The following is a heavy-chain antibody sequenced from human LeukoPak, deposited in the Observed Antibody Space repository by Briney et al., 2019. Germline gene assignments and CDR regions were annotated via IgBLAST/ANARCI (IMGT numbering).Heavy chain of an antibody. CDR3: TKDSDYANAFDI. V-gene: IGHV3-30*18. D-gene: IGHD5-12*01. CDR1: GSTFSSYA. J-gene: IGHJ3*02. Sequence: PGSSLTLSCAASGSTFSSYAMHWVRQAPGKGLEWVAVISYDVNNQYYADSVKGRFTISRDNSKNTLYLQMNSLRAEDTAVYYCTKDSDYANAFDIWGQGTMVTVSS. CDR2: ISYDVNNQ.